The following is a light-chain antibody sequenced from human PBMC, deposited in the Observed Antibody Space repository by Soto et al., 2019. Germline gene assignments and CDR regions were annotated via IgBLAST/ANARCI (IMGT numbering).Light chain of an antibody. CDR2: AAS. Sequence: DIQMTQSPSSLSASVGDRVSITCRASQTINSYLNWYQQKPGKAPNLLIYAASILQSGVPSRFSGSASGTDFTLTISTLQPEDFATYYCQQSYSALITFGQGTRLEI. V-gene: IGKV1-39*01. CDR3: QQSYSALIT. CDR1: QTINSY. J-gene: IGKJ5*01.